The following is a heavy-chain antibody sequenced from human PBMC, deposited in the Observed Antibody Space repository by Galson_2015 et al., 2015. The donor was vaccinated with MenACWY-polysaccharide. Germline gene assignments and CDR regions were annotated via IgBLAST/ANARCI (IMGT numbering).Heavy chain of an antibody. CDR1: GGSFSGYY. J-gene: IGHJ5*02. V-gene: IGHV4-34*01. D-gene: IGHD2-2*02. Sequence: SETLSLTCAVYGGSFSGYYWSWIRQPPGKGLEWIGEINHSGSTNYNPSLKSRVTISVDTSKNQFSLKLSSVTAADTAVYYCARGGIFVVAPAAISRRNWFDPWGQGTLVTVSS. CDR3: ARGGIFVVAPAAISRRNWFDP. CDR2: INHSGST.